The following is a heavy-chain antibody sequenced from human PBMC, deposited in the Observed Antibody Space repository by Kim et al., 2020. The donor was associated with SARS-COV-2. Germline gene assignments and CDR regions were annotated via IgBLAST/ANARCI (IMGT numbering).Heavy chain of an antibody. Sequence: ASVKVSCKASGYTFTSYAMNWVRQAPGQGLEWMGWINTNTGNPTYAQGFTGRFVFSLDTSVSTAYLQISSLKAEDTAVYYCARDNVPDFWSGYQPEYFQHWGQGTLVTVSS. CDR3: ARDNVPDFWSGYQPEYFQH. CDR1: GYTFTSYA. D-gene: IGHD3-3*01. CDR2: INTNTGNP. V-gene: IGHV7-4-1*02. J-gene: IGHJ1*01.